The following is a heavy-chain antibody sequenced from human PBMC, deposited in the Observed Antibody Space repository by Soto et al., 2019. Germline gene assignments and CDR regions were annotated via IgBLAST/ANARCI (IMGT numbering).Heavy chain of an antibody. CDR2: IYYSGTT. D-gene: IGHD3-10*01. V-gene: IGHV4-59*01. Sequence: QVQLQESGPGLVKPSESLSLTCTVSGGSISGYYWSWFRQPPGQGLEWIGYIYYSGTTYYNPSLKSRVTISVDTSKNQFSRKLTSVTAADTAVYYCARRTGQYSGWFDHWGQGTLVTVSS. J-gene: IGHJ5*02. CDR1: GGSISGYY. CDR3: ARRTGQYSGWFDH.